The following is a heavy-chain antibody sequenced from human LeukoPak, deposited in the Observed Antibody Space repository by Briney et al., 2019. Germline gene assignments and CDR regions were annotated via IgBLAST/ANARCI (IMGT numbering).Heavy chain of an antibody. D-gene: IGHD1-26*01. J-gene: IGHJ4*02. CDR1: GGTFSSYA. Sequence: GASVKVSCKASGGTFSSYAISWVRQAPGQGLEWMGGIIPIFGTANYAQKFQGRVTITADESTSTAYMELSSLRSEDTALYYCATDSRIVGATGSNDYWGQGTLVTVSS. CDR3: ATDSRIVGATGSNDY. CDR2: IIPIFGTA. V-gene: IGHV1-69*13.